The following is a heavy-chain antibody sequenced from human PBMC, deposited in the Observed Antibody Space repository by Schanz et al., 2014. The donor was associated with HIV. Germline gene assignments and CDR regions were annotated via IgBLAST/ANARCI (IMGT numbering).Heavy chain of an antibody. CDR2: MIPSFRLR. CDR3: ARDLTPKEVSNVIMDIGALDI. CDR1: GGPFSSYA. Sequence: QVQLVQSGAEVKKPGSSVKVSCKASGGPFSSYAISWVRQAPGQGLEWMGGMIPSFRLRTYAQKFRDRVTMTRDTSTSTVYMELSSLRSDDTAVYYCARDLTPKEVSNVIMDIGALDIWGQGTMVIVSS. D-gene: IGHD2-8*01. J-gene: IGHJ3*02. V-gene: IGHV1-69*17.